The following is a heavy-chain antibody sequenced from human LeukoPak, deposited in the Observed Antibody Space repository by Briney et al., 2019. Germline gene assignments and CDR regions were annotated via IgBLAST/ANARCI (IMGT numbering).Heavy chain of an antibody. V-gene: IGHV3-30-3*01. J-gene: IGHJ6*02. D-gene: IGHD3-3*01. Sequence: GGSLRLSCAASGFTFSSYAMHWVRQAPGKGLEWVAVISYDGSNKYYADSVKGRFTISRDNSKNTLYLQMNSLRAEDTAVYYCAREPFWSGYYTPNLYYYYGMDVWGQGTTVTVSS. CDR2: ISYDGSNK. CDR3: AREPFWSGYYTPNLYYYYGMDV. CDR1: GFTFSSYA.